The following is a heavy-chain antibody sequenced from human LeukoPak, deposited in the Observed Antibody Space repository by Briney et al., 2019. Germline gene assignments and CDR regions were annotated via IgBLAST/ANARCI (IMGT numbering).Heavy chain of an antibody. Sequence: SEALSLTCTVSGGSISSYFWSWIRQPPGKGLEWIGYIYYSGSTNYNPSLKSRVTISVDTSKNQFSLKLSSVTAADTAVYYCARGEIEYDILTGYYNYYGMDVWGQGTTVTVSS. CDR2: IYYSGST. J-gene: IGHJ6*02. CDR3: ARGEIEYDILTGYYNYYGMDV. D-gene: IGHD3-9*01. V-gene: IGHV4-59*01. CDR1: GGSISSYF.